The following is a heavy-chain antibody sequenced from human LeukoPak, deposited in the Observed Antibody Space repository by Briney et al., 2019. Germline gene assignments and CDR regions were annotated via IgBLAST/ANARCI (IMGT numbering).Heavy chain of an antibody. CDR1: GFTFSSYW. D-gene: IGHD3-10*01. V-gene: IGHV3-74*01. CDR2: INSDGSST. Sequence: GGSLRLSCAASGFTFSSYWMHWVRQAPGKGLVWVSRINSDGSSTSYADSVKGRFTISRDNSKNTLFLQMNSLRAEDTAVYYCAKGYYGSGSYGWFDYRGQGTLVTVSS. CDR3: AKGYYGSGSYGWFDY. J-gene: IGHJ4*02.